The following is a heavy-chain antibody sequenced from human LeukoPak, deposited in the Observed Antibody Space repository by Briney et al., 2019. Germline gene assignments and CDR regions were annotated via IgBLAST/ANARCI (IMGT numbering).Heavy chain of an antibody. J-gene: IGHJ4*02. Sequence: GGPLRLSCVASGFTFSSYTIHWVRQAPGKGLECVAVISYDGSNKYYADSVKGRFTISRDNSKNTLYLQMNSLRAEDAAMYYCARDQSSGWGFDYWGQGTLVTVSS. CDR1: GFTFSSYT. CDR3: ARDQSSGWGFDY. CDR2: ISYDGSNK. D-gene: IGHD6-25*01. V-gene: IGHV3-30*04.